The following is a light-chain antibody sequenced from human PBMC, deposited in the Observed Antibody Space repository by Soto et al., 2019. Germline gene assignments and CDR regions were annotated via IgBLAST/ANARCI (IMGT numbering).Light chain of an antibody. CDR1: TSDVGGYNY. CDR2: EVS. Sequence: QSVLTQPASVSGSPGQSITISCTGTTSDVGGYNYVSWYQQHPGKVPKLLIHEVSNRPSGVSNRLSGSKSGNTASLTISGLQAEDKADYYCLSKTSSISYVFGTGTKVT. CDR3: LSKTSSISYV. J-gene: IGLJ1*01. V-gene: IGLV2-14*01.